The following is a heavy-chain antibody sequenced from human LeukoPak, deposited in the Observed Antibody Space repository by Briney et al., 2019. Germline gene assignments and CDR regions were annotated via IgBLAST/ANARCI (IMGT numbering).Heavy chain of an antibody. Sequence: PSETLSLTCTVSGGSISSGSYYWSWIRQPARKGLEWIGRIYTSGSTNYNPSLKSRVTISVDTSKNQFSLKLSSVTAADTAVYYCARGSSYDSSGYQYWGQGTLVTVSS. CDR1: GGSISSGSYY. CDR2: IYTSGST. J-gene: IGHJ4*02. V-gene: IGHV4-61*02. D-gene: IGHD3-22*01. CDR3: ARGSSYDSSGYQY.